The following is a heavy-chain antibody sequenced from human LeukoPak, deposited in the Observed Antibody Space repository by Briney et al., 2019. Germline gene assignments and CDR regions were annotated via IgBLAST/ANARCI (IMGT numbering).Heavy chain of an antibody. V-gene: IGHV4-34*01. CDR2: INHSGST. CDR3: ARGRMVRGVAIHY. J-gene: IGHJ4*02. D-gene: IGHD3-10*01. Sequence: SETLSLTCAVYSGSLSGYYWSWIRQPPGKGLEWIGEINHSGSTNYNPSLKSRVTISVDTSKNQFSLKLSSVTAADTAVYYCARGRMVRGVAIHYWGQGTLVTISS. CDR1: SGSLSGYY.